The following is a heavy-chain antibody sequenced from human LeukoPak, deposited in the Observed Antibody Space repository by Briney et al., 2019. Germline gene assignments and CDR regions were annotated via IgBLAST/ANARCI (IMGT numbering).Heavy chain of an antibody. V-gene: IGHV3-15*07. J-gene: IGHJ4*02. Sequence: GGSLRLSCSASGLTVTNAWMNWVRQAPGEGLDWVGRIASKTDGGATDYAAPVKGRFTISRDDSENTLNLQMNSLKTEDTAVYYCTTGIRGDWGQGTLVTVSS. D-gene: IGHD3-10*01. CDR2: IASKTDGGAT. CDR3: TTGIRGD. CDR1: GLTVTNAW.